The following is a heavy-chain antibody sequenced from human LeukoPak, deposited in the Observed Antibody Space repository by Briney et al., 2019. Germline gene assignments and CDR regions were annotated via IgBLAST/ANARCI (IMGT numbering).Heavy chain of an antibody. CDR2: MNPNSGNT. CDR3: ARSSVRGYYPNWFDP. Sequence: ASVKVSCKASGYTFTSYDINWVRQATGQGLEWMGWMNPNSGNTGYAQKFQGRVTMTRDTSISTAYMELSRLRSDDTAVYYCARSSVRGYYPNWFDPWGQGTLVTVSS. V-gene: IGHV1-8*01. D-gene: IGHD3-16*01. J-gene: IGHJ5*02. CDR1: GYTFTSYD.